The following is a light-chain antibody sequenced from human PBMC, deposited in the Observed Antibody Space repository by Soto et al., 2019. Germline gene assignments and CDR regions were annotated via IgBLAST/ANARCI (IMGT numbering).Light chain of an antibody. Sequence: AIQMTQSPSSLSASVGDRVTITCRASQDVRNDLGWYQRKPGQAPKLLIYAISTLQSGVPSRFSGGGSGTDVTLTISSLQPEDSATYFCLQDATYPYTFGQGTKLEI. CDR2: AIS. V-gene: IGKV1-6*01. CDR1: QDVRND. CDR3: LQDATYPYT. J-gene: IGKJ2*01.